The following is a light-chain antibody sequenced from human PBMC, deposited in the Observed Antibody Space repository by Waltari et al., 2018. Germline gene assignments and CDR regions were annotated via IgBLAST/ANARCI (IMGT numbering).Light chain of an antibody. CDR3: QQYYTTPHT. Sequence: DIVMTQSPEPLAVSLGERATINCKSSPNVLYRSNNKHYLAWYQHKPGQPPKLLIYWTSTRESGVPDRFSGSGSGTDFTLTISSLQAEDVAVYYCQQYYTTPHTFGQGTKLEIK. V-gene: IGKV4-1*01. J-gene: IGKJ2*01. CDR2: WTS. CDR1: PNVLYRSNNKHY.